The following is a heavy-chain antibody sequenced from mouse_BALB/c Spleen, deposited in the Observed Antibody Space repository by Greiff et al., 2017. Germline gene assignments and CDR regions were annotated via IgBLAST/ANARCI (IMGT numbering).Heavy chain of an antibody. J-gene: IGHJ2*01. D-gene: IGHD2-4*01. V-gene: IGHV5-17*02. CDR2: ISSGSSTI. CDR3: ARGGYDYAIDY. Sequence: EVKVVESGGGLVQPGGSLKLSCAASGFTFSSFGMHWVRQAPETGLEWVAYISSGSSTIYYADTVKGRFTISRDNPKNTLFLQMTSLRSEDTAMYYCARGGYDYAIDYWGQGTTLTVSS. CDR1: GFTFSSFG.